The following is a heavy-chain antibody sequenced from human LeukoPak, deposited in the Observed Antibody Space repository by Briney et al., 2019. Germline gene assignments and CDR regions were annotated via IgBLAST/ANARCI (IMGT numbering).Heavy chain of an antibody. CDR1: GYTFTSYG. Sequence: ASVKVSCKASGYTFTSYGISWVRQAPGQGLEWMGWISAYNGNTNYAQKLQGRVTMTTDTSTSTAYMELRSLRSDDTAVYYCARNDPRPWMVRGVNPYCYYGMDDWGQGTTVTVSS. J-gene: IGHJ6*02. CDR2: ISAYNGNT. CDR3: ARNDPRPWMVRGVNPYCYYGMDD. V-gene: IGHV1-18*01. D-gene: IGHD3-10*01.